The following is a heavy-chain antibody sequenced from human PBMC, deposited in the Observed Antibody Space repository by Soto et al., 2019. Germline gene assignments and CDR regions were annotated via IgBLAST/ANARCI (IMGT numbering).Heavy chain of an antibody. CDR2: ISSSSSYI. V-gene: IGHV3-21*01. CDR1: GFTFSSYS. D-gene: IGHD6-13*01. CDR3: ARDRPYSSSPFDY. Sequence: GGSLRLSCAASGFTFSSYSMNWVRQAPGKGLEWVSSISSSSSYIYYADSVKGRFTISRDNAKNSLYLQMNSLRAEDTAVYYCARDRPYSSSPFDYWGQGTLVTVSS. J-gene: IGHJ4*02.